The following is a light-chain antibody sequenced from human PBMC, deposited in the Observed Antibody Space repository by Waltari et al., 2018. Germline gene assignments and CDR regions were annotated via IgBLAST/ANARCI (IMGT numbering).Light chain of an antibody. CDR3: FQAPIT. CDR1: QRLENTDGNTY. CDR2: KVS. J-gene: IGKJ3*01. Sequence: DVVLTQSPLFLPVTLGQPASISCRSNQRLENTDGNTYLDWFLQRPGQSPRHLSYKVSARVSGVPKGCSGVGSGTNFTLKIRRVEAENVGVYYCFQAPITFGPGTRVDIK. V-gene: IGKV2-30*01.